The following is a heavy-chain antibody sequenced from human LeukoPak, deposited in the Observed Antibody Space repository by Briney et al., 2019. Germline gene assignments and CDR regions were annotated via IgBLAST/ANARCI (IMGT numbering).Heavy chain of an antibody. V-gene: IGHV3-74*01. CDR3: ASDYYGMDV. CDR2: INSDGRSS. Sequence: GGSLRLSCAASGFTVSTYWMNWVRQAPGKGLEWVSRINSDGRSSSYADSVKGRFTVSRDNGKNTLYLQMNSLRDEDTAVYYCASDYYGMDVWGQGTTVTVSS. J-gene: IGHJ6*02. CDR1: GFTVSTYW.